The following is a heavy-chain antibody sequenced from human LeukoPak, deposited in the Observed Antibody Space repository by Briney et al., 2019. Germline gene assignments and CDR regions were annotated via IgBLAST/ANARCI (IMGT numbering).Heavy chain of an antibody. V-gene: IGHV1-46*01. CDR2: INPNGGGT. CDR1: GYAFTNYH. D-gene: IGHD1-14*01. Sequence: ASVKVSCKASGYAFTNYHMFWVRHAPAQGLEWMGIINPNGGGTNYAQKFQGRVTITSYTSTSTVYMDLSSLTSEDTALYYCARGVDNSRYYFDYWGQGTLVTVSS. J-gene: IGHJ4*02. CDR3: ARGVDNSRYYFDY.